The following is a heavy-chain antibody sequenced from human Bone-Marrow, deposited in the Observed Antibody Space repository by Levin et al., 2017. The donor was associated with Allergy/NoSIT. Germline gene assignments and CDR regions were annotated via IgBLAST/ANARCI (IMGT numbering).Heavy chain of an antibody. V-gene: IGHV3-23*01. CDR1: GFAFSNYA. Sequence: GESLKISCAASGFAFSNYAMNWVRQAPGKGLEWVSGISGSGGGTYYADSVQGRFTISRDNSKNTLYLQMNSLRAEDTAVYFCAKGGYYSDNSAYYKLAKTFEYWGQGTLLTVSS. CDR2: ISGSGGGT. D-gene: IGHD3-22*01. J-gene: IGHJ4*02. CDR3: AKGGYYSDNSAYYKLAKTFEY.